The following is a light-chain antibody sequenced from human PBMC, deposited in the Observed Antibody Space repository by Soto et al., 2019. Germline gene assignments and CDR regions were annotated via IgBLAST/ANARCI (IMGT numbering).Light chain of an antibody. V-gene: IGLV2-14*01. CDR2: EVR. J-gene: IGLJ1*01. CDR3: SSYTSDWGV. Sequence: QSVLTQPASVSGSPGQSITISCTGSSSDVGGYHYVSWYQHHPGKAPKLIIYEVRTRPSGVSDRFSGSKSGNTASLTISGLQAEDEADYYCSSYTSDWGVFGTGTKLTVL. CDR1: SSDVGGYHY.